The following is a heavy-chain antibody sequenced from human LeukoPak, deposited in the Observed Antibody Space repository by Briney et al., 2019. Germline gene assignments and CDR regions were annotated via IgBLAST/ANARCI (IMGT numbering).Heavy chain of an antibody. CDR1: GFTFSSYS. CDR2: ISGSSRPI. Sequence: GGSLRLSCAASGFTFSSYSMNWVRQAPGRGLEWVSYISGSSRPIYYADSVKGRFTISRDNAKNSLYLQMNSLRAEDTAVYYCARDFDYWGQGTLVTVSS. CDR3: ARDFDY. V-gene: IGHV3-48*01. J-gene: IGHJ4*02.